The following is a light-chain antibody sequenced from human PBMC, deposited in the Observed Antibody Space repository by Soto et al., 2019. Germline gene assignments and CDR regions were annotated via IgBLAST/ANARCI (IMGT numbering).Light chain of an antibody. CDR3: SSYTSKSSLI. CDR1: SSDVGGYNY. CDR2: EVS. Sequence: QSALTQPASVSGSPGQSITISCIGSSSDVGGYNYVSWYQHHPGRVPKPMIFEVSDRPSGVSNRFSGSKSGNTAYLTISGLQAEDEADYYCSSYTSKSSLIFGGGTKLTVL. V-gene: IGLV2-14*01. J-gene: IGLJ2*01.